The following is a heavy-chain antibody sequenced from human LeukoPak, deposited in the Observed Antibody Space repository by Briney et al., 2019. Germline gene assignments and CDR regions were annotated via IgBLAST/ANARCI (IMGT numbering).Heavy chain of an antibody. D-gene: IGHD3-22*01. CDR3: ATTSGTYYYDSSGYYASVQGLFVY. CDR2: IKQYGSEK. Sequence: GGSLRLSCAASGFTFSSYWMSWVRQAPGKGLEWVANIKQYGSEKYYVDSVKGRFTISRDNAKNSLYLQMNSLRAEDTAVYYCATTSGTYYYDSSGYYASVQGLFVYWGQGTLVTVSS. J-gene: IGHJ4*02. V-gene: IGHV3-7*01. CDR1: GFTFSSYW.